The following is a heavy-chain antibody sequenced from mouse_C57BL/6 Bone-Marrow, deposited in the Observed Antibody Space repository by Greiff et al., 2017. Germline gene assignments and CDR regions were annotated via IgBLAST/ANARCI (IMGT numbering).Heavy chain of an antibody. CDR1: GYSFTDYN. V-gene: IGHV1-39*01. D-gene: IGHD3-2*02. CDR2: INPNYGTT. Sequence: EVKLVESGPELVKPGASVKISCKASGYSFTDYNMNWVKQSNGKSLEWIGVINPNYGTTSYNQKFKGKATLTVDQSSSTDYMQLNSLTSEDSAVYYCARWDSSGSYYAMDYWGQGTSVTVSS. CDR3: ARWDSSGSYYAMDY. J-gene: IGHJ4*01.